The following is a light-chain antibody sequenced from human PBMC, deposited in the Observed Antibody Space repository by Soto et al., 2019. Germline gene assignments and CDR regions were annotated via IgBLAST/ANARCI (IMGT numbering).Light chain of an antibody. Sequence: IVMTQSPATLSVSPGERATLSCRASRGISSNLAWYQQKPGQAPTLLMSGASNRASGVPVRFSGSGSGTDFTLTITRLEPEDFALYYCQQYGGSPITFGLGTRLEIK. CDR2: GAS. CDR3: QQYGGSPIT. V-gene: IGKV3-20*01. J-gene: IGKJ5*01. CDR1: RGISSN.